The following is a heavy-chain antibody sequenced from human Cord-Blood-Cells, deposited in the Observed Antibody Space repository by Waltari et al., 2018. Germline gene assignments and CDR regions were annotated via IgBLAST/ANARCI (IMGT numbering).Heavy chain of an antibody. CDR1: GGSFSGYY. J-gene: IGHJ4*02. Sequence: QVQLQQWGAGLLKPSETLSLTCAVYGGSFSGYYWSWIRQPPGKGLEWIGEINHSGSTNYNPSLKSRVTISVDTSKNQFSLKLSSVTAADTAVYYCARRFSPFYSNYYFDYWGQGTLVTVSS. V-gene: IGHV4-34*01. D-gene: IGHD4-4*01. CDR3: ARRFSPFYSNYYFDY. CDR2: INHSGST.